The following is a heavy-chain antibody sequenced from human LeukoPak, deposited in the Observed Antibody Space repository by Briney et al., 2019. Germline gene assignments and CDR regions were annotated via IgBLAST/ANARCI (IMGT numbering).Heavy chain of an antibody. CDR1: GGSISSSPYY. V-gene: IGHV4-61*05. CDR3: ARRRGRDGSQFDY. D-gene: IGHD5-24*01. CDR2: IYYSGST. Sequence: PSETLSLTCTVSGGSISSSPYYWGWIRQPPGKGLEWIGYIYYSGSTNYNPSLKSRVTISVDTSKNQFSLKLSSVTAADTAVYYCARRRGRDGSQFDYWGQGTLVTVSS. J-gene: IGHJ4*02.